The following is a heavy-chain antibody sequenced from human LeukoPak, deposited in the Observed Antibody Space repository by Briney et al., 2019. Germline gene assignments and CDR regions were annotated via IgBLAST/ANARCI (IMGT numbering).Heavy chain of an antibody. CDR1: GFTFSSYA. J-gene: IGHJ5*02. CDR2: ISGSGGST. D-gene: IGHD3-22*01. CDR3: AKDGIRLYYYDSSGYYYVSWFDP. Sequence: GGSLRLSCAASGFTFSSYAMSWVRQAPGKGLEWVSAISGSGGSTYYADSVKGRFTISRDNSKNTLYLQMNSLRAEDTAVYYCAKDGIRLYYYDSSGYYYVSWFDPWGQGTLVTVSS. V-gene: IGHV3-23*01.